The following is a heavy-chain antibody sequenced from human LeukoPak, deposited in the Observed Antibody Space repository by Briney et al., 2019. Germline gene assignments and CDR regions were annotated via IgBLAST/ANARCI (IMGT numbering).Heavy chain of an antibody. CDR3: AKCYDYYGSGSYGDY. CDR1: GFTFSSYA. Sequence: PGRSLRLSCAASGFTFSSYAMSWVRQAPGKGLEWVSAISGSGGSTYYADSVKGRFTISRDNSKNTLYLQMNSLRAEDTAVYYCAKCYDYYGSGSYGDYWGQGTLVTVSS. V-gene: IGHV3-23*01. D-gene: IGHD3-10*01. J-gene: IGHJ4*02. CDR2: ISGSGGST.